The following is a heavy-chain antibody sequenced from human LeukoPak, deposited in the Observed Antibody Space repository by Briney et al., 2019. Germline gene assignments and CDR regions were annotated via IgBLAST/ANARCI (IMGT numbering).Heavy chain of an antibody. CDR1: GFTFSSYA. CDR2: ISGSGGST. V-gene: IGHV3-23*01. Sequence: GGSLRLSCAASGFTFSSYAVSWVRQAPGKGLEWVSAISGSGGSTYYADSVKGRFTISRDNSKNTLYLQMNSLRAEDTAVYYCAKDPTLLGAFDYWGQGTLVTVSS. CDR3: AKDPTLLGAFDY. D-gene: IGHD7-27*01. J-gene: IGHJ4*02.